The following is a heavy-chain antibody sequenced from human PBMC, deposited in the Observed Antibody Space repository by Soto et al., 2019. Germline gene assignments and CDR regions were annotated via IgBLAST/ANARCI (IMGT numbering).Heavy chain of an antibody. CDR3: ASSLFRREYSSGWYYAFDI. CDR2: ISSNGGST. V-gene: IGHV3-64*01. CDR1: GFTFSSYA. Sequence: GGSLRLSCAASGFTFSSYAMHWVRQAPGKGLEYVSAISSNGGSTYYANSVKGRFTISRDNSKNTLYLQMGSLRAEDMAVYYWASSLFRREYSSGWYYAFDIWGQGTMVTVS. J-gene: IGHJ3*02. D-gene: IGHD6-19*01.